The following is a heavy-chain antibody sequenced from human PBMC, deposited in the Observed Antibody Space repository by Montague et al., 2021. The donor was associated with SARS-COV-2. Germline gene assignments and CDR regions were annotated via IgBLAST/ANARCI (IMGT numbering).Heavy chain of an antibody. D-gene: IGHD1-26*01. CDR2: IHYSGST. CDR3: ARDGTAGDWFDP. Sequence: TLSLTCTVSGGSIRSENYYWSWIRQHPGKGLEWVGYIHYSGSTDYNPSLNSRVSISVDTSKNQFSLKLGSVTAADTAVYFCARDGTAGDWFDPWGQGTLITVSS. V-gene: IGHV4-31*03. J-gene: IGHJ5*02. CDR1: GGSIRSENYY.